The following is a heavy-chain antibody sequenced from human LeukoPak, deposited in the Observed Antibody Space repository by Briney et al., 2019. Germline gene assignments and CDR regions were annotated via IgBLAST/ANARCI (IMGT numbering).Heavy chain of an antibody. CDR1: GGSISSSSYY. D-gene: IGHD3-10*01. Sequence: SETLSLTCTVSGGSISSSSYYWGWIRQPPGKGLEWIGSIYYSGSTYYNPSLKSRVTISVDTSTYQFSLRLSSVTAADTAVYYCARHCLSDYYGSGSYYNWFDPWGQGTLVTVSS. J-gene: IGHJ5*02. V-gene: IGHV4-39*01. CDR2: IYYSGST. CDR3: ARHCLSDYYGSGSYYNWFDP.